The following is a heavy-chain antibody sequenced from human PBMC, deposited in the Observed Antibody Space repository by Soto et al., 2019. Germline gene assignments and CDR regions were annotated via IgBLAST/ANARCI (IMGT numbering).Heavy chain of an antibody. J-gene: IGHJ4*02. CDR2: ISSSGNTI. V-gene: IGHV3-11*01. CDR3: AKMSSRNYYDPAFS. Sequence: QVQLVESGGGLVKTSGSLRIACAASGFTFSDYYMSWVRQAPGKGLEWVSYISSSGNTIYYAASVKGRFTISRDNAKYSVYLQMNSLRAEDTALYFCAKMSSRNYYDPAFSWAQGPLVTVSS. CDR1: GFTFSDYY. D-gene: IGHD3-22*01.